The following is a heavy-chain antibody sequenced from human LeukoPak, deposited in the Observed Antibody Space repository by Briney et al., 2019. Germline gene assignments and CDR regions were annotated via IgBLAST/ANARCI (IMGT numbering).Heavy chain of an antibody. CDR3: ARDRAGLGLLDF. CDR1: GGPISSGGYS. CDR2: IFQSGSP. Sequence: SQTLSLTCAVSGGPISSGGYSWTWIRQPPGKGLEWIGYIFQSGSPSYNPSLRSRVTISVDTSRNHFSLELISVTAADTAMYYWARDRAGLGLLDFWGQGTMVTVSS. V-gene: IGHV4-30-2*01. D-gene: IGHD1-26*01. J-gene: IGHJ3*01.